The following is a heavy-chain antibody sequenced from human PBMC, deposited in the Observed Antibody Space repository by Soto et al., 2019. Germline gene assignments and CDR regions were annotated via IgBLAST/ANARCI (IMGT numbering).Heavy chain of an antibody. CDR2: INPNSGGT. J-gene: IGHJ5*02. CDR1: GYTFTGYY. V-gene: IGHV1-2*02. Sequence: ASVKVSCKASGYTFTGYYMHWVRQAPGQGLEWMGWINPNSGGTNYAQKFQGRVTMTRDTSISTAYMELSRLRSDDTAVYSCARGSIAAAGNWFDPWGQGTLVTVSS. CDR3: ARGSIAAAGNWFDP. D-gene: IGHD6-13*01.